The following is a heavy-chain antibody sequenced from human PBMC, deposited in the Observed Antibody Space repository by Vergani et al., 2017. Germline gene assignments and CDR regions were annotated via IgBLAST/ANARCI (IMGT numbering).Heavy chain of an antibody. CDR3: ASGVGNYDFWSGYYLEYFQH. CDR2: INPNSGGT. J-gene: IGHJ1*01. D-gene: IGHD3-3*01. Sequence: QVQLVQSGAEVKKPGASVKVSCKASGYTFTGYYMHWVRQAPGQGLEWMGWINPNSGGTNYAQKFQGRVTMTRDTPISTAYMELSRLRSDDTAVYYCASGVGNYDFWSGYYLEYFQHWGQGTLVTVSS. V-gene: IGHV1-2*02. CDR1: GYTFTGYY.